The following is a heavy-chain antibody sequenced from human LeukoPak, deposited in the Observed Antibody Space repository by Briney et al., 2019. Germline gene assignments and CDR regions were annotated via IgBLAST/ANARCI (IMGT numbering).Heavy chain of an antibody. CDR1: GFTFSRYW. CDR2: VKQDGSEK. CDR3: ARDGSGWSVY. D-gene: IGHD6-19*01. Sequence: GGSLRLSCAASGFTFSRYWMSWVRQAPGKGLEWVANVKQDGSEKYYVDSVKGRFTISRDNAKNSLYLQMNSLRVEDTAVYYCARDGSGWSVYWGQGTLVTVPS. J-gene: IGHJ4*02. V-gene: IGHV3-7*01.